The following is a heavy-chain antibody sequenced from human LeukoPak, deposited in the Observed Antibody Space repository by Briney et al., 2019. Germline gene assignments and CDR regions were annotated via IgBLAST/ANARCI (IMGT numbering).Heavy chain of an antibody. D-gene: IGHD5-24*01. CDR3: VRGQTSTSPGV. Sequence: GGSLRLSCAASGFTFSSYGMHWVRQAPGKGLEWVAVIWYDGSNKYYADSVKGRFTISRDNSKNTLYLQTNSLRAEDTAVYYCVRGQTSTSPGVWGQGTTVTVSS. J-gene: IGHJ6*02. CDR1: GFTFSSYG. CDR2: IWYDGSNK. V-gene: IGHV3-33*01.